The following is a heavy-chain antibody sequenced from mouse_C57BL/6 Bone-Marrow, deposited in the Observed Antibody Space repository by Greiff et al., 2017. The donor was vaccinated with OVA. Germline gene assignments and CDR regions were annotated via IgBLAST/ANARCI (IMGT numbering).Heavy chain of an antibody. CDR1: GFSLTSYG. CDR2: IWRGGST. Sequence: QVQLQQSGPGLVQPSQSLSITCTVSGFSLTSYGVHWVRQSPGKGLEWLGVIWRGGSTDYNAAFMSRLSITKDNSKSQVFFKMNSLQADDTAIYYCAKSHYYGSRYFDVWGTGTTVTVSS. J-gene: IGHJ1*03. D-gene: IGHD1-1*01. CDR3: AKSHYYGSRYFDV. V-gene: IGHV2-5*01.